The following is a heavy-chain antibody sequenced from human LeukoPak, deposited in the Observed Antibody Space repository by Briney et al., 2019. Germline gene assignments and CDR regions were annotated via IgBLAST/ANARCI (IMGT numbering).Heavy chain of an antibody. V-gene: IGHV1-24*01. D-gene: IGHD2-2*01. Sequence: ASVKVSCKVSGYTLTELSMHWVRQPPGKGLEWMGGFDPEDGETIYAQKFQGRVTMTEDTSTDTAYMELSSLRSEDTAVYYCATRRGIVVVPAGPFDYWGQGTLVTVSS. CDR1: GYTLTELS. CDR2: FDPEDGET. CDR3: ATRRGIVVVPAGPFDY. J-gene: IGHJ4*02.